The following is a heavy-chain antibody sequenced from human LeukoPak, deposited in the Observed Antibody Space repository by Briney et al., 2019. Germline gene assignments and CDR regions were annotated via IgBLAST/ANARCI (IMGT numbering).Heavy chain of an antibody. Sequence: GESLKISCKGSGYSFTSYWIGWVRQMPGKGLEWMGIIYPGDSDTRYSPSFQGQVTISADKSISTAYLQWSSLKASDTAMYYCARYGGWFGESYGGFDYWGLGTLVTVSS. J-gene: IGHJ4*02. CDR3: ARYGGWFGESYGGFDY. CDR2: IYPGDSDT. CDR1: GYSFTSYW. D-gene: IGHD3-10*01. V-gene: IGHV5-51*01.